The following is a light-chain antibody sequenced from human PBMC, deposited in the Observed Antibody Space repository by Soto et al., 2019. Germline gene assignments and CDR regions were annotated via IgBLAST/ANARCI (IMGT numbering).Light chain of an antibody. CDR1: QSIGLA. V-gene: IGKV3-20*01. Sequence: EIVLTQSPATLSLSPGERATLSCRASQSIGLAIAWYQHKPGQAPRLLIYGASSRATAIPDRFSGSGSGTDFTLTISRLEPEDFAVYYCQQYGSSPLTFGGGTKVEIK. J-gene: IGKJ4*01. CDR2: GAS. CDR3: QQYGSSPLT.